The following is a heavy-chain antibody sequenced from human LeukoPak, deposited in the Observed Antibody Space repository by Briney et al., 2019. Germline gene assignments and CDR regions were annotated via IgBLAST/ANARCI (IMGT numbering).Heavy chain of an antibody. Sequence: GGSLRLSCAASGFTFSSYAMSWVRQAPGKGLEWVSAISGSGGSTYYADSVKGRFTISRDNSKNTLYLQMNSLRAEDTAVHYCAKMEDIVVVPAAHFDPWGQGTLVTVSS. J-gene: IGHJ5*02. CDR2: ISGSGGST. D-gene: IGHD2-2*01. CDR3: AKMEDIVVVPAAHFDP. CDR1: GFTFSSYA. V-gene: IGHV3-23*01.